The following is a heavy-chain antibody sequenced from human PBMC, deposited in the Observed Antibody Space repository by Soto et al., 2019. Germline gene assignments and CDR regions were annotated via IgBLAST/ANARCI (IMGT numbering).Heavy chain of an antibody. Sequence: QVQLVQSGAEVKKPGSSVKVSCKAYGGTFSSYAISWVRQAPGQGLEWMGGIIPIFGTANYAQKFQGRVTITADKSTSTAYMELSSLRSEDTAVYYCARGGYIAAAGTYWFDPWGQGTMVTVSS. J-gene: IGHJ5*02. CDR2: IIPIFGTA. CDR3: ARGGYIAAAGTYWFDP. V-gene: IGHV1-69*06. CDR1: GGTFSSYA. D-gene: IGHD6-13*01.